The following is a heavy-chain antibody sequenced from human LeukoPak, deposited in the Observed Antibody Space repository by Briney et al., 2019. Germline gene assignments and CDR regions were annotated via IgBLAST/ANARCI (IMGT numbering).Heavy chain of an antibody. CDR2: INPDGSGK. Sequence: GGSRRLSCAASGFTFSTYWMGWVRQAPGKGLEFVANINPDGSGKYYGDSVKGRFTISRDNAENSLDLQMNSLRVEDTAVYFCSNSYLRDWGQGTLVTVSS. CDR1: GFTFSTYW. CDR3: SNSYLRD. D-gene: IGHD3-10*01. J-gene: IGHJ1*01. V-gene: IGHV3-7*01.